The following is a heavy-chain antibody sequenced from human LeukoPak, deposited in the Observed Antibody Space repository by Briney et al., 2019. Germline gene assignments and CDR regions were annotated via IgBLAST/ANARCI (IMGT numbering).Heavy chain of an antibody. CDR2: IDPSDSYT. V-gene: IGHV5-10-1*01. Sequence: GESLRISCKGSGYNFTSYWISWVRQMPGKGLEWLGRIDPSDSYTNYSPSFQGHVTISADNSISTAYLQWSSLNASDTAMYYCARAAYTQTNSLFQHWGQGTLVTVSS. CDR1: GYNFTSYW. CDR3: ARAAYTQTNSLFQH. J-gene: IGHJ1*01. D-gene: IGHD4-23*01.